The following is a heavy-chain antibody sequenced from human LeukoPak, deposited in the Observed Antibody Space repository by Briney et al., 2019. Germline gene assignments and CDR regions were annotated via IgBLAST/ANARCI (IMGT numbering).Heavy chain of an antibody. CDR1: GGSISSYY. V-gene: IGHV4-59*01. CDR2: IYYSGST. J-gene: IGHJ4*02. Sequence: SETLSLTCTVSGGSISSYYWSWIRQPPGRGLEWIGYIYYSGSTNYNPSLKSRVTISVDTSKNQFSLKLSSVTAADTAVYYCARILGYSYGQADSWGQGTLVTVSS. CDR3: ARILGYSYGQADS. D-gene: IGHD5-18*01.